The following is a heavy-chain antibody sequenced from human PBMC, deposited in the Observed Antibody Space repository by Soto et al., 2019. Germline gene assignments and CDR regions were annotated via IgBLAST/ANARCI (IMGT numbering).Heavy chain of an antibody. J-gene: IGHJ5*02. CDR3: AIGGGFIIGRMAWFDP. CDR1: VGAFRNYS. CDR2: IKHRGTF. D-gene: IGHD2-15*01. Sequence: SETLSLTCGVNVGAFRNYSYNWIRQAPGKGLEWIGEIKHRGTFNYNPSLKSRVTLSIDTSRNQFSLMLKSVTAADTAVYYCAIGGGFIIGRMAWFDPWGQGTLVTVSS. V-gene: IGHV4-34*01.